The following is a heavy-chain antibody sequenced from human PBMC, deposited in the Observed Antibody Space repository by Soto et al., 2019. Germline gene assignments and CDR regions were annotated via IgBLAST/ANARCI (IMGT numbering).Heavy chain of an antibody. Sequence: PSETLSLTCTVSGGSISSYYWSWIRQPPGKGLEWIGYIYYSGSTNYNPSLKSRVTISADTSKNQFSLKLSSVTAADTAVYYCARGQSLYDFWSGYYLVNWFDPWGQGTLVTVSS. CDR3: ARGQSLYDFWSGYYLVNWFDP. J-gene: IGHJ5*02. V-gene: IGHV4-59*01. CDR1: GGSISSYY. D-gene: IGHD3-3*01. CDR2: IYYSGST.